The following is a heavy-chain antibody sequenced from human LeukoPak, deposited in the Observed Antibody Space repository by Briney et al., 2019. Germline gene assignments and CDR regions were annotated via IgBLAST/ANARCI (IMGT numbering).Heavy chain of an antibody. CDR3: AILNSYDTFDI. V-gene: IGHV3-48*03. Sequence: GGSLRLSCVASGFTFSNYEMNWVRQAPGKGLEWVSNIRSSGTTIHYADSVKGRFTISRDNAKNSLYLQMNSLRAEDTAVYYCAILNSYDTFDIWGQGTMVTVSS. J-gene: IGHJ3*02. D-gene: IGHD5-18*01. CDR2: IRSSGTTI. CDR1: GFTFSNYE.